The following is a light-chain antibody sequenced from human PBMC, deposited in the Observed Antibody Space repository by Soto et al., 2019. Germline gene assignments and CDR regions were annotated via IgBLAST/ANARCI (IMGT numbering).Light chain of an antibody. CDR3: QQYGSSPPTLT. V-gene: IGKV3-20*01. CDR2: GPS. J-gene: IGKJ4*01. CDR1: QSISSSY. Sequence: EIVLTQSPGTLSLSPGERATLSCRASQSISSSYLAWYQQKPGQAPRLLIYGPSSRATGIPDRFSGSGSGTDFTLTISRLEPEDCALYYCQQYGSSPPTLTFGGGTKVEIK.